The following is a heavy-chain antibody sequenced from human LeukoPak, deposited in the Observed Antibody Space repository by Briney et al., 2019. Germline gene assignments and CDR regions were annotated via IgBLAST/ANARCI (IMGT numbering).Heavy chain of an antibody. V-gene: IGHV4-39*01. Sequence: SETLSLTCTVSGGSISTSRYYWGWIRQPPGKGLEWIGSMHYSGSTYYNPSLKSRVTISVDTSKNQFSLKLSSVTAADTAVYYCARLGVVPAAVDDYWGQGTLVTVSS. CDR1: GGSISTSRYY. CDR2: MHYSGST. CDR3: ARLGVVPAAVDDY. J-gene: IGHJ4*02. D-gene: IGHD2-2*01.